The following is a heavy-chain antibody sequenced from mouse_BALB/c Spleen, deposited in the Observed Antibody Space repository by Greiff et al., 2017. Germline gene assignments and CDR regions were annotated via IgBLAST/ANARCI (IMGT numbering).Heavy chain of an antibody. V-gene: IGHV5-6-3*01. CDR2: INSNGGST. Sequence: EVKLVESGGGLVQPGGSLKLSCAASGFTFSSYGMSWVRQTPDKRLELVATINSNGGSTYYPDSVKGRFTISRDNAKNTLYLQMSSLKSEDTAMYYCARDYYGTPWFAYWGQGTLVTVSA. CDR3: ARDYYGTPWFAY. D-gene: IGHD1-1*01. CDR1: GFTFSSYG. J-gene: IGHJ3*01.